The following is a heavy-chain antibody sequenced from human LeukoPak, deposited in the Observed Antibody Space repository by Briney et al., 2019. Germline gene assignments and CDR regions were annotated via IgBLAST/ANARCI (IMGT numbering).Heavy chain of an antibody. V-gene: IGHV3-30-3*01. Sequence: GRSLRLSCAASGFTFSSYAMHWVRQAPGKGLEWVAVISYDGSNKYYADSVKGRFTISRDNSKNTLYLQMNSLRAEDTAVYYCAKDEVAFGDYVFDYWGQGTLVTVSS. CDR1: GFTFSSYA. CDR3: AKDEVAFGDYVFDY. J-gene: IGHJ4*02. D-gene: IGHD4-17*01. CDR2: ISYDGSNK.